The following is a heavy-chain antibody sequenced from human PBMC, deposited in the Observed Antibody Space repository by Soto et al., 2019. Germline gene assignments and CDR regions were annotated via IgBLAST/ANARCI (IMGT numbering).Heavy chain of an antibody. V-gene: IGHV3-23*01. CDR1: GFTYNNYA. J-gene: IGHJ4*02. CDR3: AKGSVVVAAKFDS. CDR2: ISSSGYSA. D-gene: IGHD2-21*02. Sequence: LRLSCAASGFTYNNYAMGWVRQAPGKGLEWVSAISSSGYSAYYADSVKGRFTISRDNSRNTMFLQMNKLSAEDTAVYYCAKGSVVVAAKFDSWGQGTQVTVSS.